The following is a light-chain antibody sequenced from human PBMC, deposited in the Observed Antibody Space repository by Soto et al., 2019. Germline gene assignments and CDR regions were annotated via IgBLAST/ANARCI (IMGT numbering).Light chain of an antibody. J-gene: IGLJ1*01. CDR1: SSNIGDNF. V-gene: IGLV1-51*01. Sequence: QAVLTQPPSVSAAPGQKVTISCSGSSSNIGDNFVSWYQQLAGTAPKILIYDNDKRPSGIPERFSGSXXGXSATLAITGLQTGDEADYYCGSWDSSLTYVFGTGTKVTVL. CDR2: DND. CDR3: GSWDSSLTYV.